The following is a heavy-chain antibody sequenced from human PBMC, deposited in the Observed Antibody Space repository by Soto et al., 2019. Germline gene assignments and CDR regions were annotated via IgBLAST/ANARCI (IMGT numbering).Heavy chain of an antibody. V-gene: IGHV4-39*01. Sequence: QLQLQESGPGLVKPSETLSLTCTVSGGSISSYSYHWGWIRQPPGTGLESIANTYYRGSTSYNPSLKSRVIISVDTSKNQFSLKLSSVTAADTAVYYCAAAMGGDSGGYFHHWGQGTLVTVSA. CDR1: GGSISSYSYH. CDR3: AAAMGGDSGGYFHH. CDR2: TYYRGST. J-gene: IGHJ1*01. D-gene: IGHD4-17*01.